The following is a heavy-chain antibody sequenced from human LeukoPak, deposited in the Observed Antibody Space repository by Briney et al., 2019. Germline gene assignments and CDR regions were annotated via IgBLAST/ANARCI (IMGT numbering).Heavy chain of an antibody. Sequence: GGSLRLSCAASGFTFSSYGMHWVRQAPGKGLEWVAVIWYDGSNKYYADSVKGRFTISRDNSKNTLYLQMNSLRAEDTAVYYGARDWAVAGSYYFDYWGQGTLVTVSS. CDR3: ARDWAVAGSYYFDY. D-gene: IGHD6-19*01. CDR1: GFTFSSYG. J-gene: IGHJ4*02. CDR2: IWYDGSNK. V-gene: IGHV3-33*01.